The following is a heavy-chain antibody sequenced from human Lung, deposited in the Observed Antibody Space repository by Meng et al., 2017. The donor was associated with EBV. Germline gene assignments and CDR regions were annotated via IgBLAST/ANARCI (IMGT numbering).Heavy chain of an antibody. D-gene: IGHD6-19*01. J-gene: IGHJ4*02. CDR3: ARDPSNTSGRYAYFDY. V-gene: IGHV1-18*01. CDR1: GFIFTSDA. CDR2: ISAYNGNT. Sequence: QGQLVQSGAGVKKPADSVTLSCEASGFIFTSDAISWVRQAHGPGLQYMGWISAYNGNTNYAQKLQGRVTMTTDTSTNTAYMDLRGLRSDDTAVYYCARDPSNTSGRYAYFDYWGQGTLVTVSS.